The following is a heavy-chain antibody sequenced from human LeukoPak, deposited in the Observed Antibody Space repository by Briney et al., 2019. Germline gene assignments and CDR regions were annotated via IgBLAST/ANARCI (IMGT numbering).Heavy chain of an antibody. J-gene: IGHJ1*01. CDR1: GFTFSSYD. V-gene: IGHV3-13*01. CDR3: ARTYSSGWYPAGYFQH. D-gene: IGHD6-19*01. CDR2: IGTAGDT. Sequence: QTGGSLRLSCAASGFTFSSYDMHWVRQATGKGLEWVSAIGTAGDTYYPGSVKGRFTISRENAKNSLYLQMNSLRAEDTAVYYCARTYSSGWYPAGYFQHWGQGTLVTVSS.